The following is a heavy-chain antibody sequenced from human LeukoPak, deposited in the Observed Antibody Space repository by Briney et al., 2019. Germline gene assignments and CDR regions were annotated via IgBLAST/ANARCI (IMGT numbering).Heavy chain of an antibody. V-gene: IGHV5-51*01. Sequence: GESLKISCKGFGYTFTNSWIGWVRQRPGKGLEWMGITVLGDSNNTYSDTRNTPSLRGQVTISVDTSIGTAYLQWSSLKASDTAMYYCARHSSGFDSWGQGTLVTVSS. CDR3: ARHSSGFDS. CDR1: GYTFTNSW. CDR2: TVLGDSNNTYSDT. D-gene: IGHD6-19*01. J-gene: IGHJ5*01.